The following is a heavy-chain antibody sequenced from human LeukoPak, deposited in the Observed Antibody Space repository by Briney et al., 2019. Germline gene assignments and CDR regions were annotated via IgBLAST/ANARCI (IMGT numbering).Heavy chain of an antibody. CDR2: INHSGST. Sequence: PSETLSLTCAVYGGSFSAYYWSWIRQPPGKGLEWIGEINHSGSTNYNPSLKSRVTISVDTSKNQFSLKLSSVTAADTAVYYCARGADYYDGSGYHYFDYWGQGALVTVSS. V-gene: IGHV4-34*01. CDR3: ARGADYYDGSGYHYFDY. D-gene: IGHD3-22*01. J-gene: IGHJ4*02. CDR1: GGSFSAYY.